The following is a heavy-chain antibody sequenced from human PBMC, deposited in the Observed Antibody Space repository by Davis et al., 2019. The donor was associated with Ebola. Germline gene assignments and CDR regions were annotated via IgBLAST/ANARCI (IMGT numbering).Heavy chain of an antibody. CDR1: GGSISSSSYY. Sequence: MPSETLSLTCTISGGSISSSSYYWGWIRQPPGKGLEWIGSIYYSGSTYYNPSLNSRVTISVDTSKNQFSLKLSSVTAADTAVYYCAGGSYRNDAFDIWGQGTMVTVSS. J-gene: IGHJ3*02. CDR2: IYYSGST. CDR3: AGGSYRNDAFDI. D-gene: IGHD1-26*01. V-gene: IGHV4-39*01.